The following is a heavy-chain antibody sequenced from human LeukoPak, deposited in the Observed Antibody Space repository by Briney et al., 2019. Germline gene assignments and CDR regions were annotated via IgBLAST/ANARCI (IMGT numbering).Heavy chain of an antibody. D-gene: IGHD2-2*01. Sequence: PRGSLRLSRAASGFTFSAYSMNWVRQAPRKGLDWVSYSSSRSFTIYYADSVKGRFTISRDNSKNTLYLQMDSLRVEDTGVYHCARDRTTNSDYWGQGTLVTVSS. CDR1: GFTFSAYS. J-gene: IGHJ4*02. CDR2: SSSRSFTI. CDR3: ARDRTTNSDY. V-gene: IGHV3-48*01.